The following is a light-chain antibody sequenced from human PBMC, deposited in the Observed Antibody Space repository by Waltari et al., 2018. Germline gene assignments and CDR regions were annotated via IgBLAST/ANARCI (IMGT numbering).Light chain of an antibody. Sequence: QSALTQPASVSGSPGQSITISCTGTSSDVGAFNYVSWYQQHPGKAPKVIFYEVSNRPVGVAHRFSGSKPGNTASLTISGLQAEDEADYYCNSYTTTAARVFGGGTRLTVL. V-gene: IGLV2-14*01. CDR2: EVS. CDR3: NSYTTTAARV. CDR1: SSDVGAFNY. J-gene: IGLJ3*02.